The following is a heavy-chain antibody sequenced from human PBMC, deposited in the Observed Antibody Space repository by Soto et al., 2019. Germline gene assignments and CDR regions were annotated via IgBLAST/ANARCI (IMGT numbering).Heavy chain of an antibody. CDR3: AREPLWGSAKYFDY. CDR2: IYYTGNT. Sequence: SETLSLTCTVSGGSISGYYWTWIRQPPGKGPEWIGYIYYTGNTNYNPSLKSRVTISVDTSKNQFSLKLSSVTAADTAVYYCAREPLWGSAKYFDYWGQGTLVTVSS. V-gene: IGHV4-59*01. CDR1: GGSISGYY. D-gene: IGHD7-27*01. J-gene: IGHJ4*02.